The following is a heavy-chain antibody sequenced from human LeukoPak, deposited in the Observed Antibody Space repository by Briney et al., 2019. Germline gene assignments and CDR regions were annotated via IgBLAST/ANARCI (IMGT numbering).Heavy chain of an antibody. V-gene: IGHV3-48*01. CDR2: ISSSSSTI. CDR1: GFTFSSYS. J-gene: IGHJ4*02. Sequence: GGSLRLSCAASGFTFSSYSMSWVRQAPGKGLEWVSYISSSSSTIYYADSVKGRFTISRDNAKNSLYLQMNSLRAEDTAVYYCARDLHNVGEYYFDYWGQGTLVTVSS. CDR3: ARDLHNVGEYYFDY. D-gene: IGHD3-10*01.